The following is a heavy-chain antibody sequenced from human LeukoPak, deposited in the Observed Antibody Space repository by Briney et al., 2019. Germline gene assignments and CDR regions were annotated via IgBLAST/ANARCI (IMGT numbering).Heavy chain of an antibody. V-gene: IGHV3-33*06. CDR3: ANFDH. J-gene: IGHJ4*02. CDR1: GLTFSSSD. Sequence: PGWSLRLSCTVSGLTFSSSDIHWVRRAPGKGLEWVATIKSDGSNEYFADSVKGRFTISRDNSRNIAHLQMSSLRAEDTAIYYCANFDHWGQGTLVTVS. CDR2: IKSDGSNE.